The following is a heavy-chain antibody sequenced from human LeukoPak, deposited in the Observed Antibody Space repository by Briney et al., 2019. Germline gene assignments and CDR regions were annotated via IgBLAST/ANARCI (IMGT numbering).Heavy chain of an antibody. CDR1: GFTFSDYY. J-gene: IGHJ4*02. CDR3: ARESAVAYYYDSSGHPSDY. V-gene: IGHV3-11*01. CDR2: ISSSGSTI. Sequence: GGSLRLSCAASGFTFSDYYMSWIRQAPGKGLEWVSYISSSGSTIYYADSVKGRFTISRDNAKNSLYLQMNSLRAEDTAVYYCARESAVAYYYDSSGHPSDYWGQGTLVTVSS. D-gene: IGHD3-22*01.